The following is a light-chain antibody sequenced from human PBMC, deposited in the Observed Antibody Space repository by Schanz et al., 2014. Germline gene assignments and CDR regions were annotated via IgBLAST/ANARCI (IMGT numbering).Light chain of an antibody. CDR1: SSDVGSYNL. CDR3: SSYAGSNNWRV. J-gene: IGLJ2*01. CDR2: EGS. Sequence: QCALTQPASVSGSPGQSITISCTGTSSDVGSYNLVSWYQQHPGKAPKLMIYEGSKRPSGVSNRFSGSKSGNTASLTVSGLQAEDEADYYCSSYAGSNNWRVFGGGTKLTVL. V-gene: IGLV2-14*02.